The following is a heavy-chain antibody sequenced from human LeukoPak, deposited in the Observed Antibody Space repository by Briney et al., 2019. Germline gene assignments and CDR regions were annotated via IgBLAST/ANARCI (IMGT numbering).Heavy chain of an antibody. J-gene: IGHJ3*02. CDR2: MSSSSKYI. CDR3: ARGSISIAVAADALDI. D-gene: IGHD6-19*01. Sequence: GGSLRLSCAASGFTFSSYSMNWVRQAPGKGLEWVSSMSSSSKYIYYADSVKGRFTISRDNAKNSLFLQMNSLRAEDTAVYYCARGSISIAVAADALDIWGQGTMVTVSS. CDR1: GFTFSSYS. V-gene: IGHV3-21*01.